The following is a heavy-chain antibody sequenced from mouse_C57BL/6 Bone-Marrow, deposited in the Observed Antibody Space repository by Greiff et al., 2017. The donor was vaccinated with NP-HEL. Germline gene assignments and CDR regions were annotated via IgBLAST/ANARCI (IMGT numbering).Heavy chain of an antibody. V-gene: IGHV1-74*01. CDR3: SITTTVVPYYFGY. Sequence: QVQLQQPGAELVKPGASVKVSCKASGYTFTSYWMHWVKQRPGQGLEWIGRIHPSDSDTNYNQKFKGKATLTVDKSSSTAYMQLSSLTAEDSAVYYCSITTTVVPYYFGYWGQGTTLTVSS. D-gene: IGHD1-1*01. J-gene: IGHJ2*01. CDR1: GYTFTSYW. CDR2: IHPSDSDT.